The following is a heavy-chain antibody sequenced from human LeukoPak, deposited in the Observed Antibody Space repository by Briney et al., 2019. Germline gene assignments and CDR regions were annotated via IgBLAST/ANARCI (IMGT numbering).Heavy chain of an antibody. Sequence: VASVKVSCKASGYTFTSYDINWVRQATGQGLEWMGWMNPNSGNTGYAQKFQGRVTMTRNTSISTAYMELSSLRSEDTAVYYCARRRYYRGYSGWKALNWFDPWGQGTLVTVSS. CDR1: GYTFTSYD. CDR3: ARRRYYRGYSGWKALNWFDP. D-gene: IGHD5-12*01. J-gene: IGHJ5*02. V-gene: IGHV1-8*01. CDR2: MNPNSGNT.